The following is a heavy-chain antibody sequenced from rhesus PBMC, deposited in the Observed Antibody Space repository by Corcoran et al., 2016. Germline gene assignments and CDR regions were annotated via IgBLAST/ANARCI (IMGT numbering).Heavy chain of an antibody. CDR2: ISTDGSKK. Sequence: EGQMVESGGDLVQPGGSLRLSCAASGFSFNIYGIHWVRQAPGKGLEGVAVISTDGSKKQYAESVRDRFTISRDNSRNIVYLQMNNLKLEDTAVYYCSRFDVWGPGVLVIVSS. J-gene: IGHJ5-1*01. CDR1: GFSFNIYG. CDR3: SRFDV. V-gene: IGHV3-54*02.